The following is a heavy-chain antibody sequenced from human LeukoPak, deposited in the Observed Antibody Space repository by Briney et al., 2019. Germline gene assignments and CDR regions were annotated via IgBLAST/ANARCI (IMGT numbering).Heavy chain of an antibody. CDR3: GKDRGGVTAGLDC. V-gene: IGHV3-23*01. CDR1: GFTFSSSA. D-gene: IGHD3-16*01. J-gene: IGHJ4*02. Sequence: GGSLRLSCAAPGFTFSSSAMSWVRQAPGKGLEWVSAISGDRGSTYYADSVKGRYTISRDNSKNTLYLQMNSLRAEETAGYYRGKDRGGVTAGLDCWGQGTLVTVSA. CDR2: ISGDRGST.